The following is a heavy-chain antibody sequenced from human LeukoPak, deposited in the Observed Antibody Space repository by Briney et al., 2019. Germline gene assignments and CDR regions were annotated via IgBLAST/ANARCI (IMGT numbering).Heavy chain of an antibody. CDR1: GGSISSYY. Sequence: SETLSLTCTVSGGSISSYYWSWIRQPAGKGLEWIGRIYTSGSTNYNPSPKSRVTMSVDTSKNQFSLKLSSVTAADTAVYYCARDVRIAAAGQNNWFDPWGQGTLVTVSS. J-gene: IGHJ5*02. CDR2: IYTSGST. D-gene: IGHD6-13*01. CDR3: ARDVRIAAAGQNNWFDP. V-gene: IGHV4-4*07.